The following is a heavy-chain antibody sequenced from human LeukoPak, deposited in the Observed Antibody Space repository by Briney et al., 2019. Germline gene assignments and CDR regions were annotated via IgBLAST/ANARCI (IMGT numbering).Heavy chain of an antibody. Sequence: SETLSLTCTVSGGSISSSTYYWGWIRQPPGKGLEWIGSIYDSGRTYYNPSLKSRLTISVDTSKNQFSLKLTSVTAAGTAVYYCARAGPDCSGGSCYGVFDYWGQGTLVTVSS. D-gene: IGHD2-15*01. V-gene: IGHV4-39*07. CDR3: ARAGPDCSGGSCYGVFDY. J-gene: IGHJ4*02. CDR2: IYDSGRT. CDR1: GGSISSSTYY.